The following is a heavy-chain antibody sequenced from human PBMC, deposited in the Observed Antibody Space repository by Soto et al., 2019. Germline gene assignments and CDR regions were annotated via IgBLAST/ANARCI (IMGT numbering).Heavy chain of an antibody. V-gene: IGHV3-23*01. CDR3: AKGGSQWLTPPDY. CDR2: ISGSGGST. Sequence: EVQLLESGGGLVQPGGSLRRSCAASGFTFSSYAMSWVRQSPGKGLEWVSAISGSGGSTYYADSVKGRFTISRDNSKNTLYMQMNSLRAEDTAVYYCAKGGSQWLTPPDYWGQGTLVTVSS. CDR1: GFTFSSYA. J-gene: IGHJ4*02. D-gene: IGHD6-19*01.